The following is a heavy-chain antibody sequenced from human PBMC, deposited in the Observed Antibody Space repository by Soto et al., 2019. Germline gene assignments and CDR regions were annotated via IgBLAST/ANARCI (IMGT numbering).Heavy chain of an antibody. Sequence: QVHLVQSGAEVKKPGASVKVSCKGSGYGFTTYGINWVRQATGQGLECMAWISAHNGNTNYAQKLQGRVTVTRDTYTSTAYMELRSLRSDDKAVYYCARGRYGDYWGQGALVTVSS. D-gene: IGHD1-1*01. V-gene: IGHV1-18*01. CDR1: GYGFTTYG. CDR2: ISAHNGNT. CDR3: ARGRYGDY. J-gene: IGHJ4*02.